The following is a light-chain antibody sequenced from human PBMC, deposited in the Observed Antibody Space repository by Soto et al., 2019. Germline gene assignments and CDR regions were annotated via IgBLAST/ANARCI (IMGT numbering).Light chain of an antibody. J-gene: IGLJ3*02. CDR2: DVS. Sequence: QSVLTQPPSASGSPGQSVTISCTGTSSDVGGYNYVSWYQHHPGKAPKLIIYDVSKRPSGVPDRFSGYKSGNTASLTVSGLQAEDEADYYCSSYGGSNNLLFGGGTKLTVL. CDR3: SSYGGSNNLL. CDR1: SSDVGGYNY. V-gene: IGLV2-8*01.